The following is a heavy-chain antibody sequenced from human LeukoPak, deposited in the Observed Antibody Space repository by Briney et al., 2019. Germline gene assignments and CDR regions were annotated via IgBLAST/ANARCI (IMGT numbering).Heavy chain of an antibody. Sequence: QPGGSLRLSCTAPGFTFSSYWMHWVRQAPGKGLVWVSRINSDGGSTSYADSVKGRFTISRDNAKNTLYLQMNSLRAEDTAVYYCARRIQGMAPYYFDYWGQGTLVTVSS. CDR3: ARRIQGMAPYYFDY. CDR2: INSDGGST. V-gene: IGHV3-74*01. D-gene: IGHD5-24*01. J-gene: IGHJ4*02. CDR1: GFTFSSYW.